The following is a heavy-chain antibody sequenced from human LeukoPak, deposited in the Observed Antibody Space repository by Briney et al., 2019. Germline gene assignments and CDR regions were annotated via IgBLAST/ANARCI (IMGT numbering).Heavy chain of an antibody. D-gene: IGHD1-14*01. CDR3: AKDQTAGIDY. CDR2: ISYDGSNK. J-gene: IGHJ4*02. V-gene: IGHV3-30*18. Sequence: GGPLRLSCAASGFTFSSLWMSWVRQAPGKGLEWVAVISYDGSNKYYADSVKGRFTISRDNSKNTLYLQMNSLRAEDTAVYYCAKDQTAGIDYWGQGTLVTVSS. CDR1: GFTFSSLW.